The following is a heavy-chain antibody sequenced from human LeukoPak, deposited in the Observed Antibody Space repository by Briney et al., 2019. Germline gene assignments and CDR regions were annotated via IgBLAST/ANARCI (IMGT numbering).Heavy chain of an antibody. D-gene: IGHD3-9*01. Sequence: GGSLRLSCAASGFTFNIYWMTWVRQAPGKGLEWVANIKQDGSDKYYVDSVKGRFTISRDNAKNSLYLQMNSLRAEDTAVYYCARERSLRYFDWLLVGEDYWGQGTLVTVSS. V-gene: IGHV3-7*03. J-gene: IGHJ4*02. CDR2: IKQDGSDK. CDR3: ARERSLRYFDWLLVGEDY. CDR1: GFTFNIYW.